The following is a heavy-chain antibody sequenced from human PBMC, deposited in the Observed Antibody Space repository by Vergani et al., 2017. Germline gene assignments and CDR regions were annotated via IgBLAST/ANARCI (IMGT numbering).Heavy chain of an antibody. CDR2: IYTSGST. Sequence: QVQLQESGPGLVKPSQTLSLTCTVSGGSISSGSYYWSWIRQPAGKGLEWIGRIYTSGSTNYNPSLKSRVTMSVDTSKNQFSLKLSSVTAADTAVYYCARDKRGYCSSTSCYAPFGHWGQGTLVTVSS. V-gene: IGHV4-61*02. CDR1: GGSISSGSYY. CDR3: ARDKRGYCSSTSCYAPFGH. J-gene: IGHJ4*02. D-gene: IGHD2-2*01.